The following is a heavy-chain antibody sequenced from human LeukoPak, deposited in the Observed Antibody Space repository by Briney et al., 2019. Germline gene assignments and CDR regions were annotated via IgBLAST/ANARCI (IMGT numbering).Heavy chain of an antibody. CDR1: SASITSSPYF. V-gene: IGHV4-61*02. Sequence: SETLSLTCTVSSASITSSPYFWGWIRQSPGKGLEWIGRIYTSGSTNYNPSLKSRVTISGDTSKNQFSLRLSSVTAADTAVYYCARASYSYDINGWVPFDYWGQGTLVTVSS. J-gene: IGHJ4*02. CDR2: IYTSGST. D-gene: IGHD3-22*01. CDR3: ARASYSYDINGWVPFDY.